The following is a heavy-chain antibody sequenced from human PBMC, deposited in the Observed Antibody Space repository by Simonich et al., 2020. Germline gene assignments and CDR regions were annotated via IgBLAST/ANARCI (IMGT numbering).Heavy chain of an antibody. CDR2: ISAYNGNT. J-gene: IGHJ4*02. D-gene: IGHD2-15*01. CDR1: GYTFTSYG. CDR3: ARASRGTWWYYYFDY. V-gene: IGHV1-18*01. Sequence: QVQLVQSGAEVKKPGASVKVSCKASGYTFTSYGISWVRKAPGQGLEWMGWISAYNGNTNDAQKLQGRVTMTTDTSTSTAYMELRSLRSDDTAVYYCARASRGTWWYYYFDYWGQGTLVTVSS.